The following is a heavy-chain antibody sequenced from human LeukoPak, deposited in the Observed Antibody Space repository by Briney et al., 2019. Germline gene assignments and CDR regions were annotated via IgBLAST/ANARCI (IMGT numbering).Heavy chain of an antibody. J-gene: IGHJ4*02. Sequence: PGGSLRLSCAASGFTFSSYSMNWVRQAPGKGLEWVSSISSSSSYIYYAVSVKGRFTISRDNAKNSLYLQMNSLRAEDTAVYYCARDAVVVAATPNYWGQGTLVTVSS. CDR2: ISSSSSYI. D-gene: IGHD2-15*01. CDR3: ARDAVVVAATPNY. V-gene: IGHV3-21*01. CDR1: GFTFSSYS.